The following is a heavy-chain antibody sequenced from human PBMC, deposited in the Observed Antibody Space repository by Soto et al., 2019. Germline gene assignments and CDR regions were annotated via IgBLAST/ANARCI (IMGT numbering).Heavy chain of an antibody. J-gene: IGHJ4*02. CDR2: SSAHNGNT. CDR1: GYTFTSYG. Sequence: QVHLVQSGAEVKKPGASVKVSCKASGYTFTSYGITWVRQAPGQGLEWMGCSSAHNGNTDYAQKRQGRVLVTRDTSTSTASMELRSLRSDDTALYYCARGRYGDYWGQGALVTVSP. CDR3: ARGRYGDY. D-gene: IGHD1-1*01. V-gene: IGHV1-18*01.